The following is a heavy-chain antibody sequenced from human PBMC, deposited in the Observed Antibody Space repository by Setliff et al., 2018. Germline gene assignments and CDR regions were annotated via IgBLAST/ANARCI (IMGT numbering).Heavy chain of an antibody. Sequence: ASVKVSCKASGGSFSSYAISWVRQAPGQGLEWMGGIIPIFGTANYAQKFQGRVTITADKSTSTAYMELSSLRSEDTAVYYCARTGTYRYFDSWGQGTRVTVSS. CDR3: ARTGTYRYFDS. D-gene: IGHD1-1*01. CDR1: GGSFSSYA. J-gene: IGHJ4*02. CDR2: IIPIFGTA. V-gene: IGHV1-69*06.